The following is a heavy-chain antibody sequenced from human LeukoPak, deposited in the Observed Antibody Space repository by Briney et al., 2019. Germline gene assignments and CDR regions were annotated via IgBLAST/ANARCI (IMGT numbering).Heavy chain of an antibody. CDR2: IYYSGST. Sequence: SETLSLTCTVSGGSVSSSSYYWGWIRQPPGKGLEWIVSIYYSGSTYYNPSLKSRVTISVDTSKNQFSLKLSSVTAADTAVYYCARCGYDYIWGSYRQYYFDYWGQGTLVTVSS. CDR3: ARCGYDYIWGSYRQYYFDY. D-gene: IGHD3-16*02. J-gene: IGHJ4*02. CDR1: GGSVSSSSYY. V-gene: IGHV4-39*01.